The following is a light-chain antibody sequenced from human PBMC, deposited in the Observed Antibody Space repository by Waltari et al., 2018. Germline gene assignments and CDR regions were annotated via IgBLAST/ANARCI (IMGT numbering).Light chain of an antibody. CDR3: CSYAGSYTLGV. Sequence: QSALTQPRSVSGSPGQSVTISCTGTSSDLGAYNYVSWYQQHPGKAPKLMIYDVAKRPSGVPDRFSGSKSGDTASLTISWLQTEDEADYYCCSYAGSYTLGVFGGGTKLTVL. J-gene: IGLJ3*02. CDR2: DVA. V-gene: IGLV2-11*01. CDR1: SSDLGAYNY.